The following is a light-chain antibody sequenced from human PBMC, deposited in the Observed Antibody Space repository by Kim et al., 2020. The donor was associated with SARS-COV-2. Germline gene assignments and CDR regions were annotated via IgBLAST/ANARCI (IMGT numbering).Light chain of an antibody. CDR1: RLRTYH. Sequence: SSELTQDPAVSVALGQTVRITCQGDRLRTYHASWYQQKPGQAPTLVIYAKGNRPSGIPARFAGSSSGNTASLTITGAPAEDEADYYCYCRDRDSDRPWVF. CDR2: AKG. J-gene: IGLJ3*02. CDR3: YCRDRDSDRPWV. V-gene: IGLV3-19*01.